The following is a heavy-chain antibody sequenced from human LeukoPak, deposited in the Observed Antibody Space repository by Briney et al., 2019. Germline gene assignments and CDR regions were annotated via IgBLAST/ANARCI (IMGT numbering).Heavy chain of an antibody. D-gene: IGHD4-17*01. CDR3: AKDPRSDGYRVDGDYYFDY. Sequence: GGSLRLSCAASGITFSSYAMSWVRQAPGKGLEWVSAISGSGGSTYYADSVKGRFTISRDNSKNTLYLQMNSLRAEDTAVYYCAKDPRSDGYRVDGDYYFDYWGQGTLVTVSS. CDR1: GITFSSYA. J-gene: IGHJ4*02. V-gene: IGHV3-23*01. CDR2: ISGSGGST.